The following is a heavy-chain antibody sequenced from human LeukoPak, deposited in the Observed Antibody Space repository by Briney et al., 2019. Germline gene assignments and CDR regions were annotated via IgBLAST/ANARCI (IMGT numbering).Heavy chain of an antibody. CDR2: IYYSGST. Sequence: SETLSLTCTVSGGSISSYYWSWIRQPPGKGLEWIGYIYYSGSTNYNPSLKSRVTISVDTSRNQFSLKLSSVTAADTAVYYCARAPYYYDSSGYYPFDYWGQGTQVTVSS. D-gene: IGHD3-22*01. V-gene: IGHV4-59*01. J-gene: IGHJ4*02. CDR1: GGSISSYY. CDR3: ARAPYYYDSSGYYPFDY.